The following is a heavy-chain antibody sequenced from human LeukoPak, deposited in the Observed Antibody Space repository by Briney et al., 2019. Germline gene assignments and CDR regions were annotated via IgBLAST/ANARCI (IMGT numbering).Heavy chain of an antibody. CDR3: AGSVSSSWSPLDY. CDR2: IYYSGST. D-gene: IGHD6-13*01. CDR1: GGSISSYY. J-gene: IGHJ4*02. Sequence: SETLSLTCTVSGGSISSYYWSWIRQPPGKGLEWIGYIYYSGSTNYNPSLKSRVTISVDTSKNQFSLKLSSVTAADTAVYYCAGSVSSSWSPLDYWGQGTLVTISS. V-gene: IGHV4-59*08.